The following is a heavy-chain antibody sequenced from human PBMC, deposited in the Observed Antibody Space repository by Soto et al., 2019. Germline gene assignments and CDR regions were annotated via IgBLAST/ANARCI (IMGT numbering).Heavy chain of an antibody. Sequence: GGSLRLSCAASGFTFSSYEMNWVRQAPGKGLEWVSSISSSSSYIYYADSVKGRFTISRDNAKNSLYLQMNSLRAEDTAVYYCAREPPGPDYGMDVWGPGTTVTVSS. V-gene: IGHV3-21*01. CDR1: GFTFSSYE. CDR3: AREPPGPDYGMDV. J-gene: IGHJ6*02. CDR2: ISSSSSYI.